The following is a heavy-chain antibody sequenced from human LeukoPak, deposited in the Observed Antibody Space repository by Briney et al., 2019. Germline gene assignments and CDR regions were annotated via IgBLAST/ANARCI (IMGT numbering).Heavy chain of an antibody. V-gene: IGHV1-2*02. CDR1: GYTFTGYY. J-gene: IGHJ5*02. CDR2: INPHSGGT. CDR3: ARATGYYGSGPQYWFDP. Sequence: GASVKVSCKPSGYTFTGYYIQWVRQAPGQGLEWMGWINPHSGGTNYAPKFQGRVSMTRDTSISTAYMELSRLRSDDTAVYYCARATGYYGSGPQYWFDPWGQGTLVTVSS. D-gene: IGHD3-10*01.